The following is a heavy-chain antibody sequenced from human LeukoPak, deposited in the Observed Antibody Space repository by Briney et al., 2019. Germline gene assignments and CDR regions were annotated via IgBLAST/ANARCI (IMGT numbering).Heavy chain of an antibody. CDR2: ISSSGSTI. V-gene: IGHV3-11*01. J-gene: IGHJ3*02. CDR1: GFTFSDYY. Sequence: GGSLRLSCAASGFTFSDYYMSWIRQAPGKGLEWVSYISSSGSTIYYADSVKGRFTISRDDAKNSLYLQMNSLRAEDTAVYYCARQLALFGVYAFDIWGQGTMVTVSS. D-gene: IGHD3-10*01. CDR3: ARQLALFGVYAFDI.